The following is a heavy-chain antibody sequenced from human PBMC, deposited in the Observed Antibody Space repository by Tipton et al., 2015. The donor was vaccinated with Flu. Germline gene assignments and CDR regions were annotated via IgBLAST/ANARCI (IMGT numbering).Heavy chain of an antibody. CDR2: INGDGSST. CDR1: GFTFSSYW. J-gene: IGHJ6*02. CDR3: ARDSVYDILTGYSYYGMDV. Sequence: SLRLSCAARGFTFSSYWMHWVRQAPGKGLVWVSRINGDGSSTRYADSVKGRFTISRDNAKNTLYLQMNSLRAEDTAVYYCARDSVYDILTGYSYYGMDVWGQGTTVTVSS. D-gene: IGHD3-9*01. V-gene: IGHV3-74*01.